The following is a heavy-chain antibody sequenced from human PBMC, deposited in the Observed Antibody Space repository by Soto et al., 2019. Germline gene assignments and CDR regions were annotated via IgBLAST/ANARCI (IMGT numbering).Heavy chain of an antibody. CDR3: ASCVGAPDPYGMDV. J-gene: IGHJ6*02. Sequence: GGSLRLSCAASGFTFSSYYMNWVRQAPGKGLEWVSSISTSSSYIYYADPVKGRFTISRDNARNSLYLQMNSLRADDTAVYYCASCVGAPDPYGMDVWGQGTTVTVSS. CDR2: ISTSSSYI. CDR1: GFTFSSYY. D-gene: IGHD1-26*01. V-gene: IGHV3-21*01.